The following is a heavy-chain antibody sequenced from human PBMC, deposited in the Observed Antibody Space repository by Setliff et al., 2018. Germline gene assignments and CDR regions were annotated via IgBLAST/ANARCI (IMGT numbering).Heavy chain of an antibody. CDR1: GYRFTTYG. Sequence: ASVKVSCKASGYRFTTYGINWVRQAPGQGLEWMGWISPYKGNTKYAQKFQGRVTMTADTSTSTAYMELRSLRLYDTAVYYCARDILLVEGVSVTGCWFDPWGQGALVTVSS. CDR3: ARDILLVEGVSVTGCWFDP. J-gene: IGHJ5*02. CDR2: ISPYKGNT. V-gene: IGHV1-18*01. D-gene: IGHD3-9*01.